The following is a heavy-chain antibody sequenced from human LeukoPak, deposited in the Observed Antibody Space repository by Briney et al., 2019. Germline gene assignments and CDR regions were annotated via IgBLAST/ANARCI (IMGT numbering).Heavy chain of an antibody. CDR1: GYTFTGYY. CDR2: IIPIFGTA. J-gene: IGHJ6*02. D-gene: IGHD2/OR15-2a*01. CDR3: ARDVSLYYYYGMDV. Sequence: SVKVSCKASGYTFTGYYMHWVRQAPGQGLEWMGGIIPIFGTANYAQKFQGRVTITADESTSTAYMELSSLRSEDTAVYYCARDVSLYYYYGMDVWGQGTTVTVSS. V-gene: IGHV1-69*13.